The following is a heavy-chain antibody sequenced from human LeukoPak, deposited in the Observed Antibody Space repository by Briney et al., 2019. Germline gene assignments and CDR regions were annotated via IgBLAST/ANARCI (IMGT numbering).Heavy chain of an antibody. CDR3: TRDSASTVVTPVYY. D-gene: IGHD4-23*01. J-gene: IGHJ4*02. CDR2: IRSKAYGGTT. Sequence: GGSLRLSCTASGFTFGDYAMSWFRQAPGKGLEWVGFIRSKAYGGTTEYAASVKGRFTISRDDSKSIAYLQMNSLKTEDTAVYYCTRDSASTVVTPVYYWGQGTLVTVSS. CDR1: GFTFGDYA. V-gene: IGHV3-49*03.